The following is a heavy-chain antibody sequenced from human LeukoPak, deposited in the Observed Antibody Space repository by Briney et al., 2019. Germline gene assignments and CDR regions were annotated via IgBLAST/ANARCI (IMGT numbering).Heavy chain of an antibody. V-gene: IGHV3-20*01. D-gene: IGHD4-17*01. Sequence: GGSLRLSCAASGFNFEDYGMSWFRQVPGKGLEWVSGINWNGRKTGYADSVKGRFTISRDNAKNSLYLQMNILRAEDTASYHCARSHNGGDYGDALDIWGQGTMLIVSS. CDR2: INWNGRKT. CDR3: ARSHNGGDYGDALDI. CDR1: GFNFEDYG. J-gene: IGHJ3*02.